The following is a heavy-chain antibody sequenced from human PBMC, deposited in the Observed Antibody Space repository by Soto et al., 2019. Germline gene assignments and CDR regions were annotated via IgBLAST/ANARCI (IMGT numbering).Heavy chain of an antibody. Sequence: TLSLTCTVSGGSISSGGYSWSWIRQPPGKGLEWIGYIYYSGSTYYNPSLKSRVTISVDTSKNQFSLKLSSVTAADTAVYYCARDRGVDCSGGSCYSYARDAFDIWGQGTMVTVSS. J-gene: IGHJ3*02. V-gene: IGHV4-30-2*01. D-gene: IGHD2-15*01. CDR3: ARDRGVDCSGGSCYSYARDAFDI. CDR2: IYYSGST. CDR1: GGSISSGGYS.